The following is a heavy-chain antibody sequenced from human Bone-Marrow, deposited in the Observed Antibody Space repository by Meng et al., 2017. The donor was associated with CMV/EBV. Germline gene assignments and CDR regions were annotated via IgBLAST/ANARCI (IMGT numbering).Heavy chain of an antibody. V-gene: IGHV3-20*04. D-gene: IGHD3-3*01. J-gene: IGHJ6*02. CDR2: INWNGGST. CDR3: ARDRRWVFGVVIYPYGMDV. Sequence: GGSLRLSCAASGFTFDDYGMSWVRQAPGKGLEWVSGINWNGGSTGYADSVKGRFTISRDNAKNTLYLQMNSLRAEDTAVYYCARDRRWVFGVVIYPYGMDVWGQGNTVNV. CDR1: GFTFDDYG.